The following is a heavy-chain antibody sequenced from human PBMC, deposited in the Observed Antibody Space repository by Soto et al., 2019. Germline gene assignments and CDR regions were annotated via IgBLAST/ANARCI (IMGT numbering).Heavy chain of an antibody. J-gene: IGHJ6*02. Sequence: QVQLVESGGGVVQPGRSLRLSCAASGFTFSSYGMHWVRQAPGKGLEWVAVIWYDGSNQYYADSVKGRFTISRDNSKNTLYLQMNSLRAEDTAVYYCARAAVSSYYYYGMDVWGQGTTVTVSS. D-gene: IGHD6-6*01. CDR1: GFTFSSYG. CDR2: IWYDGSNQ. V-gene: IGHV3-33*01. CDR3: ARAAVSSYYYYGMDV.